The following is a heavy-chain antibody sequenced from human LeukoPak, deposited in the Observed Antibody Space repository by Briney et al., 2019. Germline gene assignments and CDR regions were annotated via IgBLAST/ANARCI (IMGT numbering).Heavy chain of an antibody. Sequence: GGSLRLSCAASGFTFSSYEMNWVRQAPGKGLEWVSYISSSGSTIYYADSLKGRFTISRDNAKNSLYLQMNSLRAEDTAVYYCARGGPRDGYDYWGQGTLVTVSS. V-gene: IGHV3-48*03. CDR1: GFTFSSYE. CDR2: ISSSGSTI. J-gene: IGHJ4*02. CDR3: ARGGPRDGYDY. D-gene: IGHD5-18*01.